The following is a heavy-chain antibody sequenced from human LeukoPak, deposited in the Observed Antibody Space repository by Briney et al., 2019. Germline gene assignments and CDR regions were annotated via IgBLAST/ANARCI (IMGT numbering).Heavy chain of an antibody. CDR1: GGTFSSYA. CDR3: AREGGSGSYNPPYPFYYYYYGMDV. Sequence: SVKISCKASGGTFSSYAISWVRQAPGQGLEWMGRIIPILGIANYAQKFQGRVTITADKSTSTAYMELSSLRSEDTAVYYCAREGGSGSYNPPYPFYYYYYGMDVWGQGTTVTVSS. D-gene: IGHD3-10*01. CDR2: IIPILGIA. J-gene: IGHJ6*02. V-gene: IGHV1-69*04.